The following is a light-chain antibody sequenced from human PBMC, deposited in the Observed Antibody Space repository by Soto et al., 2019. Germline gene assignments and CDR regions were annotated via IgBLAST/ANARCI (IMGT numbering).Light chain of an antibody. V-gene: IGKV3-11*01. Sequence: EIVLTQSPATLSLSPGERATLSCRASQSVSSYLAWYQQKPVQAPRLLIYDASNRATGIPARFSGSGSGTDFTLTISSLAPEDFAVYYCQQRSNWPPLTFGGGTKVEIK. CDR2: DAS. J-gene: IGKJ4*01. CDR1: QSVSSY. CDR3: QQRSNWPPLT.